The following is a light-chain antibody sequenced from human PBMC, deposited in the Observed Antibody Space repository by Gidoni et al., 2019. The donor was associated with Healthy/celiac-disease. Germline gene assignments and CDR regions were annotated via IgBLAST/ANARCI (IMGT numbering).Light chain of an antibody. V-gene: IGLV3-19*01. CDR2: GKN. J-gene: IGLJ2*01. CDR3: NSRDSSGNHVV. Sequence: SSDLTQDPAVSVALGQTVRITCQGDSLRSYYASWYQQKPGQAPVLVIYGKNNRPSGIPDRFSGASSGNTASLTITGAQAEDEADDYCNSRDSSGNHVVFGGGTKLTVL. CDR1: SLRSYY.